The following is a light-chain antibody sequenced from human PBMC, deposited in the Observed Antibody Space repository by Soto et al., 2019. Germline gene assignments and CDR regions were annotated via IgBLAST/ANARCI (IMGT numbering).Light chain of an antibody. V-gene: IGKV1-12*01. CDR1: EAISGW. CDR2: AAS. Sequence: DIQMTQSPSSVSASVGDRVTITCRASEAISGWVAWYQQKPGKVPKLLIYAASTLQSGVPSRSSGSGSGTDYTLTISNLQPEDFATYYCQQANSFPTMFGQGTKVEIK. J-gene: IGKJ1*01. CDR3: QQANSFPTM.